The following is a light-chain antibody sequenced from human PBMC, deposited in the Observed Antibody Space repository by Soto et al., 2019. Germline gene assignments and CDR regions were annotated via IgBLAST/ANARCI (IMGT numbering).Light chain of an antibody. CDR1: QSINNW. Sequence: DIHLTQSPSTLSASVGDRVTITCRASQSINNWLAWYQQKPGKAPKLLIYKASNLEIGVPPRFSGSGSGTEFTLTISSLQPDDFATYHCQQYNSYSFGQGTKVDIK. V-gene: IGKV1-5*03. J-gene: IGKJ1*01. CDR3: QQYNSYS. CDR2: KAS.